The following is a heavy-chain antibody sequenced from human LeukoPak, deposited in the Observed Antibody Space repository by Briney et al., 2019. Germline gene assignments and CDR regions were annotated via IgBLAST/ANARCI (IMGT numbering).Heavy chain of an antibody. CDR1: GYSFTSYC. CDR2: IYPGDSGP. D-gene: IGHD1-26*01. Sequence: GESLKISCRVSGYSFTSYCIGWVRQMPGKGLEWMGIIYPGDSGPTYSPSFQGQVTISVDKSISTAYLQWSSLQASDTAMYYCGMSGDRVPLQDDVFDVWGQGTMVTVST. J-gene: IGHJ3*01. V-gene: IGHV5-51*01. CDR3: GMSGDRVPLQDDVFDV.